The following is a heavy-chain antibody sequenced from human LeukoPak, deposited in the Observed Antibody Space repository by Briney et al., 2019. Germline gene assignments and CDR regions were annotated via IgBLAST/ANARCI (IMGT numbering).Heavy chain of an antibody. V-gene: IGHV4-59*08. D-gene: IGHD2-15*01. Sequence: SETLSLTCTVSGGSISSYYWSWIRQPPGKGLEWIGYIYYSGSTNYNPSLKSRVTISVDTSKNQFSLKLSSVTAADTAVYYCARHSAATRFEFDYWGQGTLVTVSS. J-gene: IGHJ4*02. CDR3: ARHSAATRFEFDY. CDR1: GGSISSYY. CDR2: IYYSGST.